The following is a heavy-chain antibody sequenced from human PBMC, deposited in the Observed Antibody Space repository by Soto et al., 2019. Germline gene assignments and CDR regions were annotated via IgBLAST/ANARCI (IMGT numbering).Heavy chain of an antibody. D-gene: IGHD3-10*01. CDR3: ARDLDGSGSYYYYYYGMDV. J-gene: IGHJ6*02. Sequence: GASVKVSCKASGYTFTSYAMHWVRQAPGQRLEWMGWINAGNGNTKYSQKFQGRVTITRDTSASTAYMELSSLRSEDTAVYYCARDLDGSGSYYYYYYGMDVWGQGTTVTVSS. CDR1: GYTFTSYA. V-gene: IGHV1-3*01. CDR2: INAGNGNT.